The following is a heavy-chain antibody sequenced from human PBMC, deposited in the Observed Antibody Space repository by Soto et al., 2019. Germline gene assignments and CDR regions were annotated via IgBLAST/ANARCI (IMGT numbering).Heavy chain of an antibody. CDR1: GFTFSDYY. D-gene: IGHD1-26*01. J-gene: IGHJ4*02. CDR3: VREDGLVGSNSAFDY. CDR2: ISSSGSTI. V-gene: IGHV3-11*04. Sequence: GGSLRLSCAASGFTFSDYYMSWIRQAPGKGLEWVSYISSSGSTIYYADSVKGRFTISRDNAKNSLYLQMNSLRAEDTAVYYCVREDGLVGSNSAFDYWGQGTLVTVSS.